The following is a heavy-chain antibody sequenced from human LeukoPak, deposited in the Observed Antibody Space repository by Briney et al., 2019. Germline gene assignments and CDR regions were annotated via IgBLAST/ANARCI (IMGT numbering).Heavy chain of an antibody. Sequence: PGGSLRLSCAGSGFPFSNYWMAWVRQAPGKGREGVANMKEDGGEINYVDSVKGRFTISRDNAKNSLDLQMNSLRVDDTAVYYCVRDRGYSTFDYWGQGTLVIVSS. J-gene: IGHJ4*02. CDR1: GFPFSNYW. V-gene: IGHV3-7*01. CDR3: VRDRGYSTFDY. D-gene: IGHD4-23*01. CDR2: MKEDGGEI.